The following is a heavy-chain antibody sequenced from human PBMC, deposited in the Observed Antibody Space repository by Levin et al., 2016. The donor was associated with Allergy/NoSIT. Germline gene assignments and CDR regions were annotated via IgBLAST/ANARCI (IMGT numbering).Heavy chain of an antibody. CDR1: GGSFSGYY. V-gene: IGHV4-34*01. CDR2: INHSGST. D-gene: IGHD1-26*01. J-gene: IGHJ4*02. Sequence: GSLRLSCAVYGGSFSGYYWSWIRQPPGKGLEWIGEINHSGSTNYNPSLKSRVTISVDTSKNQFSLKLSSVTAADTAVYYCAARVRRRGSRGLGFDYWGQGTLVTVSS. CDR3: AARVRRRGSRGLGFDY.